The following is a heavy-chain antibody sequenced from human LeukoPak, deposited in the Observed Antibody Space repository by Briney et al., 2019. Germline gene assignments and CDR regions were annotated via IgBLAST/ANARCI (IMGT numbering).Heavy chain of an antibody. Sequence: GGSLRLSCVTSGFPLSTYGVHWVRQAPGSGLEWLAYIHYDGYTTNYADSVKGRFTISRENSKNTLYLQMNSLRAEDTAVYYCARDIKGQYQDAFDIWGQGTMVTVSS. CDR3: ARDIKGQYQDAFDI. J-gene: IGHJ3*02. V-gene: IGHV3-30*02. CDR1: GFPLSTYG. D-gene: IGHD2-2*01. CDR2: IHYDGYTT.